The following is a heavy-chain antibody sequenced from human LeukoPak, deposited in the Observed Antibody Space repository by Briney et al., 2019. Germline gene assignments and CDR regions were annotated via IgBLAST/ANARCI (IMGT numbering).Heavy chain of an antibody. J-gene: IGHJ6*03. V-gene: IGHV3-23*01. Sequence: GGSLRLSCAASGFTFSSYAMSWVCQAPGKGLEWVSDISGSGGSTYYADSVKGRFTISRDNSKNTLYLQMDSLRVEDTAVYYCARGLTDGMGYYYMDVWGKGTSVTVSS. CDR2: ISGSGGST. CDR3: ARGLTDGMGYYYMDV. D-gene: IGHD2-8*02. CDR1: GFTFSSYA.